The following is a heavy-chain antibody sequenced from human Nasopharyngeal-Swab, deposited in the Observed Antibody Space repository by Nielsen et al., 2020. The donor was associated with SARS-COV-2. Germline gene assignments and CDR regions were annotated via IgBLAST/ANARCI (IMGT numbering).Heavy chain of an antibody. CDR3: ASTPLDSSGYYYAFHY. Sequence: GESLKISCAASGFTFSSSAMHWVRQAPGKGLEWVAVISYDGSNKYFADSVKGRFTISRDNSKNTLYLQMNSLRAEDTAVYYCASTPLDSSGYYYAFHYWGRGTLVTVSS. CDR1: GFTFSSSA. J-gene: IGHJ4*02. D-gene: IGHD3-22*01. CDR2: ISYDGSNK. V-gene: IGHV3-30-3*01.